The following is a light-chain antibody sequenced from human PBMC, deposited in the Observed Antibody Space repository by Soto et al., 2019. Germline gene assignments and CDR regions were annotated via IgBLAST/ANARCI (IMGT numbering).Light chain of an antibody. CDR2: GAS. V-gene: IGKV3-20*01. CDR1: QSVSSSY. CDR3: QQYGSSPPWT. Sequence: EILLTQSPGTLSLSPGERATLSCRASQSVSSSYLAWYQQKPGQAPRVLIYGASSRATGIPDRFSGSGSGTDFTLTISRLEPEDFAVYYCQQYGSSPPWTFGQGTKVDIK. J-gene: IGKJ1*01.